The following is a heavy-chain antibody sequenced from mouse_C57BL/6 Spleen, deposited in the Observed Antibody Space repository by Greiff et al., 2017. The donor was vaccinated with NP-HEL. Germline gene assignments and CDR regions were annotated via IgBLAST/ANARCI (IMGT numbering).Heavy chain of an antibody. CDR3: ARQRYGPYAMDY. Sequence: VQLQESGPGLVAPSQSLSITCTVSGFSLTSYGVHWVRQPPGKGLEWLVVIWSDGSTTYNSALKSRLCIRKENTKSQVFLKMNSLQTDDTAMYYCARQRYGPYAMDYWGQGTSVTVSS. D-gene: IGHD2-10*02. CDR1: GFSLTSYG. J-gene: IGHJ4*01. V-gene: IGHV2-6-1*01. CDR2: IWSDGST.